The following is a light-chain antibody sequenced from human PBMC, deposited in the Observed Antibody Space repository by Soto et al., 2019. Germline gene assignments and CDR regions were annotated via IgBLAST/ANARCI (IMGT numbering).Light chain of an antibody. Sequence: DIVMTQSPDSLAVSLGERATINCKSSQSGLYSSNNKNYLAWYQQKPGQPPKALIYWASTRESGVPDRFSGSGSCTDFTLTISSLQAEDVAVYYCQLYYTTPWTFGQGTKVEIK. CDR2: WAS. CDR1: QSGLYSSNNKNY. CDR3: QLYYTTPWT. J-gene: IGKJ1*01. V-gene: IGKV4-1*01.